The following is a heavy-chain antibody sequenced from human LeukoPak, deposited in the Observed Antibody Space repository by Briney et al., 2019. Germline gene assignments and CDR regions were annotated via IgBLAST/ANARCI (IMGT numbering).Heavy chain of an antibody. CDR2: IIPILGIA. Sequence: SVKGSCKASGVTFSSYAISWVRQAPGQGLDWMGRIIPILGIANYAQKFQGRVTITADKSTSTAYMELSSLRSEDTAVYYCARVRGDYYDSSGEIDYWGQGTLVTVSS. D-gene: IGHD3-22*01. V-gene: IGHV1-69*04. J-gene: IGHJ4*02. CDR1: GVTFSSYA. CDR3: ARVRGDYYDSSGEIDY.